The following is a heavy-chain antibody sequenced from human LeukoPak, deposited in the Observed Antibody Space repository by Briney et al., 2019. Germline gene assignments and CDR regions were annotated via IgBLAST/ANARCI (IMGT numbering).Heavy chain of an antibody. CDR1: GYTFTSYG. J-gene: IGHJ4*02. CDR2: ISAYNGNT. CDR3: ARGSSSSGH. D-gene: IGHD6-6*01. V-gene: IGHV1-18*01. Sequence: ASVKVSCKASGYTFTSYGISWVRQAPGQGLEWMGWISAYNGNTNYAQKFQGRVTMTRNTSISTAYMELSSLRSEDTAVYYCARGSSSSGHWGQGTLVTVSS.